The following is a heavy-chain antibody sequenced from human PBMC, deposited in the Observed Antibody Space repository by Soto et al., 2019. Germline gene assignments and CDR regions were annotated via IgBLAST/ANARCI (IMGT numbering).Heavy chain of an antibody. D-gene: IGHD4-4*01. CDR1: GGTFSSYT. J-gene: IGHJ5*02. V-gene: IGHV1-69*08. CDR3: ARDRDYSNFGWFDP. CDR2: IIPILGIA. Sequence: QVQLVQSGAEVKKPGSSVKVSCKASGGTFSSYTISWVRQAPGQGLEWMGRIIPILGIANYAQKFQGRVTITADKSTSTAYMELSSPRSEDTAVYYCARDRDYSNFGWFDPWGQGTLVTVSS.